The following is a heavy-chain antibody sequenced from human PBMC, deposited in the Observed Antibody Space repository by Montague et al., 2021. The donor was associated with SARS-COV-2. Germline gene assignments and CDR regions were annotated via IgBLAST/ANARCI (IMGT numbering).Heavy chain of an antibody. Sequence: SLRLSCAASGFTFSNYDMNWVRQAPGKGPEWISYISTSAYTTSYAGSVKRRFTISRDNGKNSLYLQMNSLRVEDTAVYYCTRDYRSIVGDGLDIWGQGTKVTVSS. CDR1: GFTFSNYD. D-gene: IGHD3-16*02. CDR2: ISTSAYTT. V-gene: IGHV3-48*03. J-gene: IGHJ3*02. CDR3: TRDYRSIVGDGLDI.